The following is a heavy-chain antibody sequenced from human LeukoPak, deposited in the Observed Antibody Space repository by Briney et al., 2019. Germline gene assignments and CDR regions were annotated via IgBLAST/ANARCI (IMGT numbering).Heavy chain of an antibody. CDR3: AKGGLGEGGLGY. J-gene: IGHJ4*02. V-gene: IGHV3-23*01. D-gene: IGHD3-10*01. CDR1: AFNFRGYA. CDR2: IGSGADT. Sequence: GGSLRLSCAASAFNFRGYAMTWVRQAPGKGLEWVSSIGSGADTYYEDSVKGRFIISRDNSKNTLYLQMNSLTAADTAEYYCAKGGLGEGGLGYWGQGISVTVSS.